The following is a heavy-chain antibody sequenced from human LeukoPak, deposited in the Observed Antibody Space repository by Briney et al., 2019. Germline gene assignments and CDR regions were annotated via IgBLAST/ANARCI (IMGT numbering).Heavy chain of an antibody. Sequence: GGSLRLSCAASGFSFDDYAMVWVRQAPGRGLEWVSGISWNSGIIAYAASVKGRFTISRDNAKKSLYLQMNSLRAEDTALYYCAKDVWVDTTGRYPNLMRGLDVWAKGPRSPSP. J-gene: IGHJ6*02. CDR1: GFSFDDYA. V-gene: IGHV3-9*01. CDR3: AKDVWVDTTGRYPNLMRGLDV. CDR2: ISWNSGII. D-gene: IGHD1-1*01.